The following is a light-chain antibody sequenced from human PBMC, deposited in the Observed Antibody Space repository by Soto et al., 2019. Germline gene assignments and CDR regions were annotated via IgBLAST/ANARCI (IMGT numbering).Light chain of an antibody. CDR1: HSVSSS. CDR3: QQRTHWRNA. V-gene: IGKV3-11*01. CDR2: DTY. J-gene: IGKJ5*01. Sequence: EIVLTQYPATLTLSPGERATLSCSASHSVSSSLAWYQQKPGQAPRILIDDTYNRVTDIPPRFSGSGSGTEFTLTIGSLEPEDFAVYYCQQRTHWRNAFGEGTKRDTK.